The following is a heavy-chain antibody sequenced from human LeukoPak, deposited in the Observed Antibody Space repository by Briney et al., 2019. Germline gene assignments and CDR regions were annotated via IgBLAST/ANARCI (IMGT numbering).Heavy chain of an antibody. CDR1: GGSFSSYY. CDR2: IYKSGSS. D-gene: IGHD6-19*01. CDR3: ARLDTSGWAWYFDL. V-gene: IGHV4-4*09. Sequence: PSETLSLTCIVSGGSFSSYYWSWIRQPPGKGLELIGHIYKSGSSNYNPSLKSRVTMSVDTSKTQFSLNLNFVTAADTAVYYCARLDTSGWAWYFDLWGRGTLVTVSS. J-gene: IGHJ2*01.